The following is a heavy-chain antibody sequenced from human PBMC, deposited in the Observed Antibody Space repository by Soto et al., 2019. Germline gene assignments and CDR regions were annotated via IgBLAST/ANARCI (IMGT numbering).Heavy chain of an antibody. V-gene: IGHV3-23*01. CDR3: AKFRDVILEWLFDY. J-gene: IGHJ4*02. Sequence: GSLRLSCAASGFTFSSYAMSWVRQAPGKGLEWVSAISGSGGSTYYADSVKGQFTISRDNSKNTLYLQMNSLRAEDTAVYYCAKFRDVILEWLFDYWGQGTLVTVSS. D-gene: IGHD3-3*01. CDR2: ISGSGGST. CDR1: GFTFSSYA.